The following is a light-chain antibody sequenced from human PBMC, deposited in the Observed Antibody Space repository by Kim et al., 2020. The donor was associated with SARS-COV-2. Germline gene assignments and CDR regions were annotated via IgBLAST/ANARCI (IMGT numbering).Light chain of an antibody. CDR1: SIGTES. CDR2: YDS. J-gene: IGLJ2*01. Sequence: PGKTAGVSCGGNSIGTESVPWYQQKSGQAPVLVIYYDSDRPSGIPERFSGSNSGNTATLTISRVEAGDEADYYCQVWDSSSDHRVVFGGGTKLTVL. CDR3: QVWDSSSDHRVV. V-gene: IGLV3-21*04.